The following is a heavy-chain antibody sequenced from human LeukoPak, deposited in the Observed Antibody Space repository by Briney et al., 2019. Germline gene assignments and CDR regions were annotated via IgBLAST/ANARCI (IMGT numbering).Heavy chain of an antibody. J-gene: IGHJ6*03. D-gene: IGHD2-2*01. Sequence: GGSLRLSCAVSGITLSNYGMSWVRQAPGTGLEWLANIKGDGSVQDYVDSVKGRFTISRDNAKNSLYLQMNNLRVDDTAVYYCVGQLLRAVWGKGTTVTVSS. CDR2: IKGDGSVQ. V-gene: IGHV3-7*01. CDR1: GITLSNYG. CDR3: VGQLLRAV.